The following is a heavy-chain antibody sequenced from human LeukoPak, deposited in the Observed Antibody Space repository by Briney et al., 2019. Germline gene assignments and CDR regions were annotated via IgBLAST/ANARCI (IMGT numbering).Heavy chain of an antibody. D-gene: IGHD3-9*01. CDR2: IYYSGST. CDR1: GGSISSSSYY. CDR3: ASCYDILTGCHDY. Sequence: PSETLSLTCTVSGGSISSSSYYWGWIRQPPGKGLEGIGSIYYSGSTYYNPSLKSRVTISVDTSKNQFSRKLSSVTAADTAVYYCASCYDILTGCHDYWGQGTLVTVSS. V-gene: IGHV4-39*01. J-gene: IGHJ4*02.